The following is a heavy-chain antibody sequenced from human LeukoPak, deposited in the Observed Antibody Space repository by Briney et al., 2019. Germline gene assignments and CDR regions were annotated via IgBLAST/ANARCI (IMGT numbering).Heavy chain of an antibody. Sequence: ASVKVSCKASGYTFTGYYMHWVRQAPGQGLEWMGWINPNSGGTNYAQKFQGRVSMTRDTSISTAYMELSRLRSDDTAVYYCARDGLRGYTYGRNYSYFYYMDVWGTGTTVTVSS. CDR3: ARDGLRGYTYGRNYSYFYYMDV. CDR1: GYTFTGYY. D-gene: IGHD5-18*01. CDR2: INPNSGGT. J-gene: IGHJ6*03. V-gene: IGHV1-2*02.